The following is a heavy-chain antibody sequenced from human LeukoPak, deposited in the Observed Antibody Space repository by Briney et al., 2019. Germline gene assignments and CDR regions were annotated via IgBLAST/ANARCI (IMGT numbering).Heavy chain of an antibody. CDR2: IIPVFDRP. J-gene: IGHJ3*01. Sequence: ASVKVSCKTIGGRFKSYGFSWVRQAPGQGLEWMGGIIPVFDRPNYAQKFEGRVTITADKSTNTTYMEITSLTSDDTAVYYCARDAQWELRAFDVWGRGTMVIVSS. V-gene: IGHV1-69*06. CDR1: GGRFKSYG. CDR3: ARDAQWELRAFDV. D-gene: IGHD4-23*01.